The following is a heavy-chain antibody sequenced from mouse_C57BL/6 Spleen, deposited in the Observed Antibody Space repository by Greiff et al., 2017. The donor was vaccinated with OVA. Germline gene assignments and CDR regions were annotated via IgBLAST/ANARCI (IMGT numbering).Heavy chain of an antibody. CDR2: INPNNGGT. CDR1: GYTFTDYY. D-gene: IGHD2-2*01. J-gene: IGHJ4*01. V-gene: IGHV1-26*01. Sequence: EVQLQQSGPELVKPGASVKISCKASGYTFTDYYMNWVKQSHGKSLEWIGDINPNNGGTSYNQKFKGKATLTVDKSSSTAYMELRSLTSEDSAVYYCARGGGYDAHYYAMDYWGQGTSVTVSS. CDR3: ARGGGYDAHYYAMDY.